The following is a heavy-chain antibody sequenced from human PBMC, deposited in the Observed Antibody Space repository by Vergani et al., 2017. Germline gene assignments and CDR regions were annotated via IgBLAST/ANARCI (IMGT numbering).Heavy chain of an antibody. V-gene: IGHV3-23*01. Sequence: EVQLLESGGDLVQPGGSLRLSCAASGFTFNHYAMNWVRQAPGKGLEWVSGISGSGGSTYYAGSVKGRFTISRDSSKNTLYLQMNSLRAEDTAVYYCARDIRRYCSSTSCWVPMDVWGKGTTVTVSS. D-gene: IGHD2-2*01. J-gene: IGHJ6*04. CDR2: ISGSGGST. CDR1: GFTFNHYA. CDR3: ARDIRRYCSSTSCWVPMDV.